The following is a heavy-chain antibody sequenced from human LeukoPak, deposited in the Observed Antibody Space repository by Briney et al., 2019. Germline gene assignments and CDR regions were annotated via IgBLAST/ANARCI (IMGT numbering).Heavy chain of an antibody. J-gene: IGHJ4*02. V-gene: IGHV4-59*01. CDR1: GGSISSYY. Sequence: SETLSLTCTVSGGSISSYYWSWIRQPPGKGLEWIGYIYSSGSTNYNPSLKSRVSISVDTSKNQFSLKLSSVTAADTAVYYCARVAVIVASSNWYFDYWGQGTLVTVSS. CDR2: IYSSGST. D-gene: IGHD6-13*01. CDR3: ARVAVIVASSNWYFDY.